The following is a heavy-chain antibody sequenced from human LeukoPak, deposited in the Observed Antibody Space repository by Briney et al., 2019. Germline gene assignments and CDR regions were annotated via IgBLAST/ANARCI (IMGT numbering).Heavy chain of an antibody. D-gene: IGHD3-22*01. CDR3: ARAGYCYDSSGYLFDY. CDR1: GGTFSRYA. V-gene: IGHV1-69*01. J-gene: IGHJ4*02. Sequence: SVNVSCKASGGTFSRYAISWVRPAPGQGLAWMGGIIPIFGTANYAQKFQGRVTITADESTSTAYMELSSLRSEDTAVYYCARAGYCYDSSGYLFDYWGQGTLVTVSS. CDR2: IIPIFGTA.